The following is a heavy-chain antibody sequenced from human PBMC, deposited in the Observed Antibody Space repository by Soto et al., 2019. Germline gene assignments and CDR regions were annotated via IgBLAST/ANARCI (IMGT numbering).Heavy chain of an antibody. CDR1: GGTFSSYS. Sequence: QVQLVQSGAEVKEPGSSVKVSCKASGGTFSSYSFSWVRQAPGQGLEWMGGFSPILGTTNYAQNFLVRVTITADEFTSTVYLELSSLRPEDTAVYYCARGVTSGSFPPFDLWGQETLVTVSS. CDR3: ARGVTSGSFPPFDL. J-gene: IGHJ4*02. V-gene: IGHV1-69*11. D-gene: IGHD1-26*01. CDR2: FSPILGTT.